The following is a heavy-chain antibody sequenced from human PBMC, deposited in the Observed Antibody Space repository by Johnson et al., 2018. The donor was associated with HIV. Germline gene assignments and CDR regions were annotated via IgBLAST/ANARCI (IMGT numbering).Heavy chain of an antibody. CDR1: GFTFSSYG. Sequence: QMQLVESGGGVVQPGRSLRLSCVASGFTFSSYGMHWVRQAPGKGLEWVSSISNTGDSPYYANSVKGRFTISRDNSKNTLYLQMNSLRAEDTAVYYCAREDQDAFYIWGQGTMVTVSS. J-gene: IGHJ3*02. CDR2: ISNTGDSP. V-gene: IGHV3-NL1*01. CDR3: AREDQDAFYI.